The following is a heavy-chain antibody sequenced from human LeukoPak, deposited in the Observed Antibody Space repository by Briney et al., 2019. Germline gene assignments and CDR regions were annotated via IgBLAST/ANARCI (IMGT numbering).Heavy chain of an antibody. Sequence: SSVNVSCKACGGTFSSYSISWVRQAPGQGLEWMGGIIPIFGTANYAQKFQGRVTITTGESTSTAYIELSSLRSEGTAVYYCASGVAVAGTVNYWGQGTLVTVSS. CDR3: ASGVAVAGTVNY. D-gene: IGHD6-19*01. J-gene: IGHJ4*02. CDR1: GGTFSSYS. V-gene: IGHV1-69*05. CDR2: IIPIFGTA.